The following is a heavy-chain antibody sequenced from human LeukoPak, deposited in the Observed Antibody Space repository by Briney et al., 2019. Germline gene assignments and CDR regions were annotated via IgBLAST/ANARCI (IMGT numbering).Heavy chain of an antibody. Sequence: ASVKVSCKASGYTFTGYYIHRVRQAPGQGLEWMGWINPNSGGTNYAQKFQGRVTMTRDTSISTAYMELSRLGSDDTAVYYCARDLSGYYEGAFDIWGQGTMVTVSS. J-gene: IGHJ3*02. CDR2: INPNSGGT. CDR3: ARDLSGYYEGAFDI. D-gene: IGHD3-22*01. CDR1: GYTFTGYY. V-gene: IGHV1-2*02.